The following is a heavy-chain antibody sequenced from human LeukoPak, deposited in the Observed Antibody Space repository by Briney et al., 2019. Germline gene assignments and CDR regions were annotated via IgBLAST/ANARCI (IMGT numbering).Heavy chain of an antibody. D-gene: IGHD6-19*01. CDR2: INPNSRGT. CDR1: GYTFTDYY. CDR3: ASGSTPGYSSSWFYYFDY. V-gene: IGHV1-2*02. J-gene: IGHJ4*02. Sequence: ALVKVSCKASGYTFTDYYMHWVRQAPGQGLEWMGWINPNSRGTNYAQKFQDRVTMTRDTSISTAYMEMSRLKSDDTAVYYCASGSTPGYSSSWFYYFDYWGQGTLVTVSS.